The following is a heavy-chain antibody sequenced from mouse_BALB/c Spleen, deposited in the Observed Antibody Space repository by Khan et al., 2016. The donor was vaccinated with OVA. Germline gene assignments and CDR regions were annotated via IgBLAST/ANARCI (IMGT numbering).Heavy chain of an antibody. J-gene: IGHJ2*01. CDR3: ARDRMDY. CDR1: GYTFTSYW. CDR2: INPTSGYT. V-gene: IGHV1-7*01. Sequence: VQLQESGAELAKPGASVKMSCKASGYTFTSYWMHWIKQRPGQGLEWIGYINPTSGYTDYTQKFKDKATLTADKSSSTAYMQLSSLTSDDSAVYYCARDRMDYWGQGTALTVSS.